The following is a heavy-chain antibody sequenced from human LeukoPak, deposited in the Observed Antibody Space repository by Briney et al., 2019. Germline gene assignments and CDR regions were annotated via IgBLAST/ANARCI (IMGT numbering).Heavy chain of an antibody. Sequence: GGSLRLSCAASGFTFSSYSMNWVRQAPGKGLEWVSYISSSSSTIYYADSVKGRFTISRDNAKNSLYLQMYSLRAEDTAVYYCARDGSSGWTCNWFDPWGQGTLVTVSS. CDR2: ISSSSSTI. CDR3: ARDGSSGWTCNWFDP. CDR1: GFTFSSYS. D-gene: IGHD6-19*01. J-gene: IGHJ5*02. V-gene: IGHV3-48*01.